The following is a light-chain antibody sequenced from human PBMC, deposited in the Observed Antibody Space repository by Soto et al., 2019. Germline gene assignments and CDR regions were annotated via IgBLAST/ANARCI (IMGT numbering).Light chain of an antibody. CDR2: LEGSGSY. Sequence: QLVLTQSSSASASLGSLVKLTCTLSSGHSSYIIAWHQQQPGKAPRYLMKLEGSGSYNKGSGVPDRFSGSSSGADRYLTISHLQFEDEADYYCETWDSNTHTVFGGGTKLTVL. J-gene: IGLJ3*02. CDR3: ETWDSNTHTV. CDR1: SGHSSYI. V-gene: IGLV4-60*02.